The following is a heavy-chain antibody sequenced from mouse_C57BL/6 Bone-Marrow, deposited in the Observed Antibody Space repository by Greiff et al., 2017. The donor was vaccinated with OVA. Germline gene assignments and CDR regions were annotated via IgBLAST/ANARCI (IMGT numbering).Heavy chain of an antibody. V-gene: IGHV1-59*01. Sequence: QVQLQQPGAELVRPGTSVKLSCKASGYTFTSYWMHWVKQRPGQGLEWIGVIDPSDSYTNYNQKFKGKATLTVDTSSSTAYRQLSSLTSEDSAVYYCARRRTAQAFAYWGQGTLVTVSA. CDR1: GYTFTSYW. CDR3: ARRRTAQAFAY. D-gene: IGHD3-2*02. J-gene: IGHJ3*01. CDR2: IDPSDSYT.